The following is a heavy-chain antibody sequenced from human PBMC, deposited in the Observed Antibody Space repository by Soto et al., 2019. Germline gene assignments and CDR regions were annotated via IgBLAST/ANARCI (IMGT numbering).Heavy chain of an antibody. J-gene: IGHJ6*02. D-gene: IGHD5-18*01. CDR3: ACIFSGGYGYGFYYYGMDV. V-gene: IGHV4-39*01. Sequence: PSETLSLTCTVSGGSISSYYWGWIRQPPGKGLEWIGSIYYSGSTYYNPSLKSRVTISVDTSKNQFSLKLSSVTAADTAVYYCACIFSGGYGYGFYYYGMDVWGQGTTVTDSS. CDR1: GGSISSYY. CDR2: IYYSGST.